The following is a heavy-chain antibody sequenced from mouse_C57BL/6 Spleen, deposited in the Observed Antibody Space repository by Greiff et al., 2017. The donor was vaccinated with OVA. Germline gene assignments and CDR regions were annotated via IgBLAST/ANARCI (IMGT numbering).Heavy chain of an antibody. V-gene: IGHV1-63*01. J-gene: IGHJ1*03. CDR1: GYTFTNYW. CDR2: IYPGGGYT. CDR3: AKGGYFDV. Sequence: QVQLKESGAELVRPGTSVKMSCKASGYTFTNYWIGWAKQRPGHGLEWIGAIYPGGGYTNYNEKFKGKATLTADKSSSTAYMQFSSLTSEDSAIYYCAKGGYFDVWGTGTTVTVSS.